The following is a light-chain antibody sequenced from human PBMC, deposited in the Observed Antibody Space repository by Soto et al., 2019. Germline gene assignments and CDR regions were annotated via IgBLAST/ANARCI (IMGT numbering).Light chain of an antibody. J-gene: IGKJ1*01. CDR2: GSY. V-gene: IGKV1-39*01. CDR1: QSIKTY. CDR3: QQSYFIPWT. Sequence: DIQMTQSPSSLSASVGDRVSITCRASQSIKTYLNWYQQKPGKDPKLLIYGSYNLQSGVPPRFSGTGSGTDFTLIISSLQPEDFATYFYQQSYFIPWTFGQGTKVDLK.